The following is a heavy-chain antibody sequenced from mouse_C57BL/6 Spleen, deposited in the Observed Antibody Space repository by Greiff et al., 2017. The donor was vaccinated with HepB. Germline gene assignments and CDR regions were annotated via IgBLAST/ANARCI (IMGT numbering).Heavy chain of an antibody. CDR2: IYPGSGST. CDR1: GYTFTSYW. D-gene: IGHD2-3*01. V-gene: IGHV1-55*01. Sequence: QVQLQQPGAELVKPGASVKMSCKASGYTFTSYWITWVKQRPGQGLEWIGDIYPGSGSTNYNEKFKSKATLTVDTSSSTAYMQLSSLTSEDSAVYYCARNDGYYGYYAMDYWGQGTSVTVSS. CDR3: ARNDGYYGYYAMDY. J-gene: IGHJ4*01.